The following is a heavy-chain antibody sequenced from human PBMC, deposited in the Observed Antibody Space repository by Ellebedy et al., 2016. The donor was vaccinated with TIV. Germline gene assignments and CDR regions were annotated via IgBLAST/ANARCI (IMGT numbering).Heavy chain of an antibody. V-gene: IGHV4-34*01. CDR1: GGSFIGYY. CDR3: AREGIVATMFIDP. Sequence: MPSETLSLTCAASGGSFIGYYWTWIRQPPGKGLEWIGEINHSGTTNYNPSLSSRVTISIDTSKSQFSLRLNSVTAADTAVYYCAREGIVATMFIDPWGPGTLVTVSS. J-gene: IGHJ5*02. D-gene: IGHD5-12*01. CDR2: INHSGTT.